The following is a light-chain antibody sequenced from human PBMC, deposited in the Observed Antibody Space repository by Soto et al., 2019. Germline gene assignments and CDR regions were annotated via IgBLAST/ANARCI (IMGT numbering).Light chain of an antibody. CDR2: EVS. J-gene: IGLJ1*01. CDR1: SSDVGGYNY. CDR3: ASYAGSSRYV. V-gene: IGLV2-14*01. Sequence: QSALAQPASVSGSPGQSITISCTGTSSDVGGYNYVSWYQQHPGKAPKLLIFEVSYRPSGVSNRFSGSKSGNTASLTISGLQADDEAVYYCASYAGSSRYVFGTGTKVTVL.